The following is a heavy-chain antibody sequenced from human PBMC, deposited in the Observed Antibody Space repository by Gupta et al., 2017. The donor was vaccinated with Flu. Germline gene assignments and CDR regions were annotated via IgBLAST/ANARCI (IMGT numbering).Heavy chain of an antibody. Sequence: QVHLVQSGADGAEVKKPGSSVKVSCKTSRDTFNTYTINWVRQAPGQGPEWMGAIIPIFGTTNYAQKSQGRVTISADESTRIVYMELSSLKPEDTALYYCARDYSASWYGYFDYWGQGTLVTVSS. V-gene: IGHV1-69*01. CDR3: ARDYSASWYGYFDY. J-gene: IGHJ4*02. CDR1: RDTFNTYT. CDR2: IIPIFGTT. D-gene: IGHD6-13*01.